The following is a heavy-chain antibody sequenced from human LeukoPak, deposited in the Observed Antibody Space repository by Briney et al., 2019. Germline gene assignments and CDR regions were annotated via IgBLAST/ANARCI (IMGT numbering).Heavy chain of an antibody. Sequence: PGGSLRLSCAASGFTFSSYWMHWVRQAPGKGLVWVSRINSDGSSTSYADSVKGRFTISRDNAKNTLYLQMISLRAEDSAIYYCAGRIALTGTLEFWGQGTLVTVSS. CDR1: GFTFSSYW. J-gene: IGHJ4*02. V-gene: IGHV3-74*01. CDR3: AGRIALTGTLEF. D-gene: IGHD6-19*01. CDR2: INSDGSST.